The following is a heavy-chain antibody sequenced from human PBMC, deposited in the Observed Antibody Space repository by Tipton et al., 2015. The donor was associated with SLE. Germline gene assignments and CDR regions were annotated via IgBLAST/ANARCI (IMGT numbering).Heavy chain of an antibody. J-gene: IGHJ4*02. Sequence: TLSLTCSVSGGSISDYYWSWIRQPPGKGLEWIGYIFYSGSTNYNPSLKSRVTISVDTSKNQFSLKLNTVTAADTAVYYCARDLSGEFDFWGQGTLVTVSS. V-gene: IGHV4-59*01. CDR2: IFYSGST. CDR1: GGSISDYY. CDR3: ARDLSGEFDF. D-gene: IGHD3-10*01.